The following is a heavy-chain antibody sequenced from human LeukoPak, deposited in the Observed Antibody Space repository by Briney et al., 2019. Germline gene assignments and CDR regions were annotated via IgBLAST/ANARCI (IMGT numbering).Heavy chain of an antibody. CDR3: ARQHGDYRPLYYYYMDV. CDR2: IYYSGST. J-gene: IGHJ6*03. CDR1: GGSISSYY. V-gene: IGHV4-59*08. D-gene: IGHD4-17*01. Sequence: SETLSLTRTVSGGSISSYYWSWIRQPPGKGLEWIGYIYYSGSTNYNPSLKSRVTISLDTSKNQFSLKLSSVTAADTAVYYCARQHGDYRPLYYYYMDVWGKGTTVTVSS.